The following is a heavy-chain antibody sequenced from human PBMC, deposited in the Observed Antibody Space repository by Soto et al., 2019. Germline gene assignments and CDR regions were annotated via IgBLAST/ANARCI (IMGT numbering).Heavy chain of an antibody. V-gene: IGHV1-24*01. J-gene: IGHJ4*02. D-gene: IGHD6-13*01. CDR2: FDPEDGET. CDR1: GYTLTELS. Sequence: ASVKVSFKVSGYTLTELSMHWVRQAPGKGLEWMGGFDPEDGETIYAQKFQGRVTMTEDTSTDTAYMELSSLRSEDTAVYYCATVIAAAGFFDYWGQGTLVTVSS. CDR3: ATVIAAAGFFDY.